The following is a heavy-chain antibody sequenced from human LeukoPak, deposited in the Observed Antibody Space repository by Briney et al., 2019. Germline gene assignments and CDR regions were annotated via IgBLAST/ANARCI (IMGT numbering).Heavy chain of an antibody. Sequence: GGSLRLSCAVSGFRVSDYYMSWVRQAPGKGLEWVGLIRDSGEAFYADFVRGRFAISRDESENTLYLQMNSQRAEDTAVYYCVVFNYRGNSGDFWGQGTLVTVSS. CDR2: IRDSGEA. CDR1: GFRVSDYY. J-gene: IGHJ4*02. D-gene: IGHD4-23*01. V-gene: IGHV3-66*02. CDR3: VVFNYRGNSGDF.